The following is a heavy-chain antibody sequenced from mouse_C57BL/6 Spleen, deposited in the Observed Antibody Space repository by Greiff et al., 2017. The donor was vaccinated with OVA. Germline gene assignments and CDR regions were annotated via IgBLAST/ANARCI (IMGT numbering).Heavy chain of an antibody. CDR1: GYTFTDYY. D-gene: IGHD2-4*01. CDR3: ARASIYYDYDGFAY. J-gene: IGHJ3*01. V-gene: IGHV1-26*01. CDR2: INPNYGGT. Sequence: EVQLQQSGPELVKPGASVKISCKASGYTFTDYYMNWVKQSHGKSLEWIGDINPNYGGTSYNQKFKGKATLTVDKSSSTAYMELRSLTSEDSAVYYCARASIYYDYDGFAYWGQGTLVTVSA.